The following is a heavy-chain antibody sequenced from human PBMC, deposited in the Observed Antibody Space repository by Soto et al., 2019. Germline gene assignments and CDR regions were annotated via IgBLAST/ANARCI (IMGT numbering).Heavy chain of an antibody. D-gene: IGHD4-17*01. J-gene: IGHJ3*02. Sequence: WTWIRQHLGKGLEWIGYIYWSGNTYFNPSLKSRVSISLGTSSNQFSLNLTSVTAADTAVYYCARGAADYGDAFDIWGQGTTVTVSS. CDR2: IYWSGNT. V-gene: IGHV4-31*02. CDR3: ARGAADYGDAFDI.